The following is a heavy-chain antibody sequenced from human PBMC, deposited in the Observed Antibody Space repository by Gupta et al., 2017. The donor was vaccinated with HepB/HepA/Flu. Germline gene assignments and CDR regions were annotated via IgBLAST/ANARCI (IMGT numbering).Heavy chain of an antibody. D-gene: IGHD3-22*01. V-gene: IGHV3-23*01. Sequence: EVQLLESGGGLVQPGGSLRLSCAASGFTFSSYAMSWVRQAPGKGLEWVSAISGSGGSTYYADSVKGRFTISRDNSKNTLYLQMNRMRAEETAVYYCATARSTMIVVPFDYWGQGTLVTVSS. CDR3: ATARSTMIVVPFDY. CDR2: ISGSGGST. CDR1: GFTFSSYA. J-gene: IGHJ4*02.